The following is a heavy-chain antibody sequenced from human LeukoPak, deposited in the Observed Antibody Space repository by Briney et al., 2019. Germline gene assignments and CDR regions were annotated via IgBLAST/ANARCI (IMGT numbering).Heavy chain of an antibody. CDR3: AGHTEIVARGGWFDP. V-gene: IGHV4-59*13. J-gene: IGHJ5*02. CDR1: GGSISGYY. D-gene: IGHD5-12*01. CDR2: ICYTGGS. Sequence: SETLSLTCTVSGGSISGYYWSWIRQPPGKGPEWVGLICYTGGSSYNPSLMSRVTISVDTSTNQFSLKLSSVTAADTAVYSCAGHTEIVARGGWFDPWGPGNLVTVSS.